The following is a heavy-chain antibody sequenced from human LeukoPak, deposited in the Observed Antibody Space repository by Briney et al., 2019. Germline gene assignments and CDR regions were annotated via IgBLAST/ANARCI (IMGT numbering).Heavy chain of an antibody. D-gene: IGHD2-8*01. CDR3: ASFFCINGVCYYLDY. J-gene: IGHJ4*02. V-gene: IGHV7-4-1*02. CDR1: GYTFTSYA. CDR2: INTNTGNP. Sequence: ASVKVSCKASGYTFTSYAMGWVRQAPGHGLEWMGWINTNTGNPTYAQGFTGRFVFSLDTSVSTAYLQMSSLGAEDTAVYYCASFFCINGVCYYLDYWGQGTLVTVSS.